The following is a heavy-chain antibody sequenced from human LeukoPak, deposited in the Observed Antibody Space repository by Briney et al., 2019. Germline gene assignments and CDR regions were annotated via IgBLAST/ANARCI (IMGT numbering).Heavy chain of an antibody. CDR2: IYYSGST. V-gene: IGHV4-59*01. CDR1: GGSISNYY. J-gene: IGHJ4*02. Sequence: SETLSLTCTVSGGSISNYYWSWIRQTPGKGLEWIGYIYYSGSTNYNPSLKSRVTISVDTSKNQFSLKLSSVTAADTAVYYRARGPTWIRFDYWGQGTLVTVSS. D-gene: IGHD5-18*01. CDR3: ARGPTWIRFDY.